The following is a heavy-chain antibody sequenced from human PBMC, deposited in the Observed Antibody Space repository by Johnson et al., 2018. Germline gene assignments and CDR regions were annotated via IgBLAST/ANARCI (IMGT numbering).Heavy chain of an antibody. V-gene: IGHV3-33*06. CDR2: IWFDGSNK. CDR1: GFTFSSYV. J-gene: IGHJ3*02. D-gene: IGHD4-23*01. CDR3: AKGVYGGPGAFDI. Sequence: QVQLVQSGGGVVQPGRSLRLSCAASGFTFSSYVMHWVRQAPGKGLEWVAVIWFDGSNKYYADSVKGRFTISRDNSKNTLYLQMNSLRAEDTAVYYCAKGVYGGPGAFDIWGQGTMVTVSS.